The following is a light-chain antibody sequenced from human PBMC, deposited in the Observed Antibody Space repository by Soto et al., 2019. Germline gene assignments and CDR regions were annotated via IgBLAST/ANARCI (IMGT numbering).Light chain of an antibody. CDR2: QDS. Sequence: SYELTQPPSVSVSPGQTASITCSGDKLGDKYACWYKQKPGQSPVLVIYQDSKRPSGIPERVSGSNSGNTATLTISGAQAMDEADYYCQAWDTSTVVFGGGTKVTVL. CDR3: QAWDTSTVV. CDR1: KLGDKY. J-gene: IGLJ2*01. V-gene: IGLV3-1*01.